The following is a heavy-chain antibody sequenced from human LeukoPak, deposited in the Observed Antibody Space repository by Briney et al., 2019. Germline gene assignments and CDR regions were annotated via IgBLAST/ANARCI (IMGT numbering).Heavy chain of an antibody. V-gene: IGHV4-4*07. CDR3: GRQGYIESYYFVDY. CDR1: GGSINIYY. J-gene: IGHJ4*02. CDR2: IYTIETT. D-gene: IGHD3-10*01. Sequence: PSETLSLTCSVSGGSINIYYWGWVRQPAGKGLEWIGRIYTIETTHYSPPLKSRLTMSINTSKNQFSLKLRSVTAADTAVYYCGRQGYIESYYFVDYWSQGTMITVSS.